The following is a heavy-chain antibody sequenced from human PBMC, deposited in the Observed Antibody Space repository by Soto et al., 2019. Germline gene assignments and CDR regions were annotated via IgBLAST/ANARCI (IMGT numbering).Heavy chain of an antibody. J-gene: IGHJ6*02. CDR3: ARDRSSPPNYFYGMDV. D-gene: IGHD6-6*01. CDR2: IYFSGNS. Sequence: SETLSLTCTVSGGSITSRDCYWSWIRQPPGKGLEWIGYIYFSGNSYYNPSIKSRVTISVDPSKNQFSLKLGSVTAADTAVYYCARDRSSPPNYFYGMDVWGPGTTVTVSS. CDR1: GGSITSRDCY. V-gene: IGHV4-30-4*01.